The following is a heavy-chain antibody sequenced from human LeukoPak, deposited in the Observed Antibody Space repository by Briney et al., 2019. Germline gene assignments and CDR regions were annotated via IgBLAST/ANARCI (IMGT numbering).Heavy chain of an antibody. CDR1: GYLFSNYW. CDR3: ARGRGSSWYLVFNYFDY. Sequence: GESLKISCKASGYLFSNYWIAWVRQTPGKGLEWMGIVWPGDSDTRYSPSFQGQVSISVDTSISTAYLQWSSLKASDTAMYYCARGRGSSWYLVFNYFDYWGQGTLVTVSS. V-gene: IGHV5-51*01. D-gene: IGHD6-13*01. J-gene: IGHJ4*02. CDR2: VWPGDSDT.